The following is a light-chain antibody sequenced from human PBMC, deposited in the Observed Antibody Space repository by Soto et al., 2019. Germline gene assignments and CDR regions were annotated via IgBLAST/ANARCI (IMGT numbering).Light chain of an antibody. J-gene: IGKJ1*01. V-gene: IGKV1-5*01. CDR3: QQYSTFWT. Sequence: DIQMTQSPSTLSASVGDRVTVTCRASQGISASLAWFQQRPGKAPKLLIYDVPSLESGVPSRFSGSGSGTEFTLTISSLQPDDFATYYCQQYSTFWTFGQGTKVEI. CDR2: DVP. CDR1: QGISAS.